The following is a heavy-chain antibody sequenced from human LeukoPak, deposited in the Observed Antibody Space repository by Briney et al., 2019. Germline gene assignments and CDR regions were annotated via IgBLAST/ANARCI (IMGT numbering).Heavy chain of an antibody. D-gene: IGHD6-13*01. CDR2: IYHSGST. Sequence: SETLSLTCTVSGGSMSGYSWSWIRQPPGKGLEWIGYIYHSGSTYYNPSLKSRVTISVDRSKNQFSLKLSSVTAADTAVYYCARDTSSSWYLGYFDLWGRGTLVTVSS. V-gene: IGHV4-30-2*01. J-gene: IGHJ2*01. CDR3: ARDTSSSWYLGYFDL. CDR1: GGSMSGYS.